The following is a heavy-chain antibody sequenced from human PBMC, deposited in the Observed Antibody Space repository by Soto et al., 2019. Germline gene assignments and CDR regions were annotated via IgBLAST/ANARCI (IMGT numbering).Heavy chain of an antibody. Sequence: GGSLRLSCAASGFTFTRYSMNWVRQAPGKGLEWVSSISSTTTYIYNGDSMRGRFTISRDNAKNSLYLEMNSLRAEDTAVYYCARESEDLTSNFDYWGQGTLVTVSS. CDR1: GFTFTRYS. V-gene: IGHV3-21*06. CDR2: ISSTTTYI. J-gene: IGHJ4*02. CDR3: ARESEDLTSNFDY.